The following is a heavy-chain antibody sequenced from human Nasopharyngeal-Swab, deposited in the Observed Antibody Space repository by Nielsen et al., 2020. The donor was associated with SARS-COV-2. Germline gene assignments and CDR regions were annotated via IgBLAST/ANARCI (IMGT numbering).Heavy chain of an antibody. V-gene: IGHV1-3*01. CDR2: SSAGNGNT. Sequence: WVRQAPGQRLEWLGWSSAGNGNTKYSPEFQSRVIITRDTSASTAYMELSSMRSEDTAVYYCAREAHYYGSGSYPYYYMDVWGKGTTVTVSS. D-gene: IGHD3-10*01. CDR3: AREAHYYGSGSYPYYYMDV. J-gene: IGHJ6*03.